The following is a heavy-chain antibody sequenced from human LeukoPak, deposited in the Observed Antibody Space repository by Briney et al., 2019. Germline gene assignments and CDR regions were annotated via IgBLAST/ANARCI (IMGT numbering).Heavy chain of an antibody. CDR3: ARDSDYDFWSGYSF. CDR1: GGSISSYY. CDR2: IYYSGST. D-gene: IGHD3-3*01. V-gene: IGHV4-59*01. Sequence: SETLSLTCTVSGGSISSYYWSWIRQPPGKGLEWIGYIYYSGSTNYNPSLKSRVTISVDTSKNQFSLELTSVTAADTAVYYCARDSDYDFWSGYSFWGQGTLVTVSS. J-gene: IGHJ4*02.